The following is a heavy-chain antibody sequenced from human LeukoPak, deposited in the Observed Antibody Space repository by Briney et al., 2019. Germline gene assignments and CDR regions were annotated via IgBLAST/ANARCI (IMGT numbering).Heavy chain of an antibody. D-gene: IGHD2-15*01. V-gene: IGHV1-18*01. CDR2: ISAYNGNT. CDR1: GYTFTSYG. Sequence: GASVKVSCKASGYTFTSYGISWVRQAPGQGLEWMGWISAYNGNTNYAQKLQGRVTMTTDTSTNTAYMELRSLRSDDTAVYYCARDPRVVVAATPSLFDPWGQGTLVTVSS. CDR3: ARDPRVVVAATPSLFDP. J-gene: IGHJ5*02.